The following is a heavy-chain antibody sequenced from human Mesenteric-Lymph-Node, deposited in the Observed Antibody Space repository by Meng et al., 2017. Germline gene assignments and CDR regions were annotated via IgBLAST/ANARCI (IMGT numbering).Heavy chain of an antibody. V-gene: IGHV3-11*01. D-gene: IGHD1-14*01. J-gene: IGHJ5*02. CDR1: GFTFSDYY. CDR2: ISSSGSTI. Sequence: GGSLRLSCAASGFTFSDYYMSWIRQAPGKGLEWVSYISSSGSTIYYADSVKGRFTISRDNAKNSLYLQMNSLRAEDTAVYYCVKSATESDHSFDPWGQGTLVTVSS. CDR3: VKSATESDHSFDP.